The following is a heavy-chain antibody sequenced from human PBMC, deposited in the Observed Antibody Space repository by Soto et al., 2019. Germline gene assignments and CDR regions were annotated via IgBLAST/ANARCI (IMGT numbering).Heavy chain of an antibody. Sequence: EVQLVESGGGLVQPGRSLRLSCVASGFTFYNHGMHWVRQAPGRGLEWVSGITWSSDSMGYADSVKGRFTISRDNAKNSLYLQMNRLRPEDTALYYCAKEDSGFSCYMDVWGKGTTVTVSS. CDR3: AKEDSGFSCYMDV. J-gene: IGHJ6*03. V-gene: IGHV3-9*01. D-gene: IGHD3-3*01. CDR2: ITWSSDSM. CDR1: GFTFYNHG.